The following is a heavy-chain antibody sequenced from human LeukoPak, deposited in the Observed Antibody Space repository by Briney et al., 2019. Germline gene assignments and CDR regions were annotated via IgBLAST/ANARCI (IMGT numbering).Heavy chain of an antibody. CDR1: GFDFSSYE. J-gene: IGHJ4*02. CDR3: ARENYGTDDFDY. CDR2: ISSSGVAI. V-gene: IGHV3-48*03. Sequence: GRSLRLSCAASGFDFSSYEMNWVRQAPGKGLEWVSYISSSGVAISYADSLKGRFSISRDNAENSLYLQMNSLRADDTAVYYCARENYGTDDFDYWGQGTLVTVSS. D-gene: IGHD3-16*01.